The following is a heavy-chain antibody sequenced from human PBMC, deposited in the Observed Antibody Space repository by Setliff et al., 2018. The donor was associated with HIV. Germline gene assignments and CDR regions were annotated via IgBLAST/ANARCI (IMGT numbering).Heavy chain of an antibody. Sequence: GESLKISCKGSGYSFSSYWIGWVRQMPGKGLEWMGIIYPGDSETRYSPSFQGQVTISADKSISTAYLQCSSLKASDTAMYYCARLGGICSGGSCTALAYTMDVWGQGTTVTVSS. J-gene: IGHJ6*02. CDR3: ARLGGICSGGSCTALAYTMDV. CDR2: IYPGDSET. V-gene: IGHV5-51*01. D-gene: IGHD2-15*01. CDR1: GYSFSSYW.